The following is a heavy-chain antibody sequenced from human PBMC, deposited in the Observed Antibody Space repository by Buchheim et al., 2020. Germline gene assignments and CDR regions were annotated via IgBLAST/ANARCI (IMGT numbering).Heavy chain of an antibody. CDR3: AGYCSGGRCYPRGFDP. V-gene: IGHV5-51*01. CDR1: GYTFTNYW. CDR2: IYLGDSDT. Sequence: EVQLVQSGAEVKKPGDSLKISCEASGYTFTNYWIAWVRQMPGKGLEWMGIIYLGDSDTRYSPSFQGQVTISADTSVTTAYLQWSSLKASDTAMYYCAGYCSGGRCYPRGFDPWGQGTL. J-gene: IGHJ5*02. D-gene: IGHD2-15*01.